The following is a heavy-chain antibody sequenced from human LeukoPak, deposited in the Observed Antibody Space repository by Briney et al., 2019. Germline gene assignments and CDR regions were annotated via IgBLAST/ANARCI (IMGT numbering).Heavy chain of an antibody. D-gene: IGHD3-10*02. CDR2: ISSSGSTI. CDR3: AELGITMIGGV. Sequence: GVFMRLSWAASGVTFSSVEMSGGRQAPGKGLEWVSYISSSGSTIYYADSVKGRFTISRDNAKNSLYLQMNSLRAEDTAVYYCAELGITMIGGVWGKGTTVTISS. CDR1: GVTFSSVE. V-gene: IGHV3-48*03. J-gene: IGHJ6*04.